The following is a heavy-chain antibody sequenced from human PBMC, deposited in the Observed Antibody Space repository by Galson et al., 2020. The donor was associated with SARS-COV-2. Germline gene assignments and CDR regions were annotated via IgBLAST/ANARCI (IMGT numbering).Heavy chain of an antibody. Sequence: RLSCAASGFAFSTYAMSWVRQAPGKGLEWVSTIIYNGATTYYADSVKGRFTISRDNSKNTVYLQMNILRAEDTAVYYCAKRGDYSSTKRSVDFASWGQGTLVTVSS. CDR3: AKRGDYSSTKRSVDFAS. V-gene: IGHV3-23*01. J-gene: IGHJ4*02. CDR2: IIYNGATT. D-gene: IGHD6-13*01. CDR1: GFAFSTYA.